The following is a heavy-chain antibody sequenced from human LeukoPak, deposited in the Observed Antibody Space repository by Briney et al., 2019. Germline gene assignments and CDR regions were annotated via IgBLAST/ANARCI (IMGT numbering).Heavy chain of an antibody. CDR1: GGSISSGGYS. Sequence: SETLSLTCAVSGGSISSGGYSWSWIRQPPGKGLEWIGYIYHSGSTNYNPSLKSRVTISVDTSKNQFSLKLSSVTAADTAVYYCARVNTAMVAYYFDYWGQGTLVTVSS. D-gene: IGHD5-18*01. CDR2: IYHSGST. CDR3: ARVNTAMVAYYFDY. J-gene: IGHJ4*02. V-gene: IGHV4-30-2*01.